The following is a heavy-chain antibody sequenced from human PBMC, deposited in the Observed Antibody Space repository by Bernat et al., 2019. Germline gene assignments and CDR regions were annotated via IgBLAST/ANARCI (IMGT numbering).Heavy chain of an antibody. J-gene: IGHJ5*02. CDR1: GFTFSSYG. D-gene: IGHD3-10*01. CDR2: IWYDGSNK. CDR3: ARERREGVIMNNWFDA. V-gene: IGHV3-33*01. Sequence: QVQLVESGGGVVQPGRSLRLSCAASGFTFSSYGMHWVRQAPGKGLEWVAVIWYDGSNKYYADSVKGRFTISRDNSKNTLYLQMNSLRAEDTAVYYCARERREGVIMNNWFDAWGQGTMVTVSS.